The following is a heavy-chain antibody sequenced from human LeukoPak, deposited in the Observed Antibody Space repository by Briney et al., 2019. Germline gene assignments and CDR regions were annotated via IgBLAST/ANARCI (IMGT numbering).Heavy chain of an antibody. CDR2: INHSGST. D-gene: IGHD6-19*01. Sequence: PSETLSLTCAVYGGSFSGYYWSWIRQPPGKGLEWIGEINHSGSTNYNPSLKSRVTISVDTSKNQFSLKLSSVTAADTAVYYCARVLVADGFDYWGQGTLVTVSS. V-gene: IGHV4-34*01. J-gene: IGHJ4*02. CDR1: GGSFSGYY. CDR3: ARVLVADGFDY.